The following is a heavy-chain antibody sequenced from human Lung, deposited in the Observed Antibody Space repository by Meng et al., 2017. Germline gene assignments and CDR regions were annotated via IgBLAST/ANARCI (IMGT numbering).Heavy chain of an antibody. CDR3: ARDEDISAAGKLFGDY. Sequence: VLSGAEAKKPRPSVTVSCKSSGYTFPDYWLHWVRRAPGQGLEWMGQINPKSGDTHYAQRFQGRVTMTGDTSISTAYMELGGLRSDDTAMYYCARDEDISAAGKLFGDYWGQGTLVTVSS. V-gene: IGHV1-2*06. J-gene: IGHJ4*02. CDR2: INPKSGDT. CDR1: GYTFPDYW. D-gene: IGHD6-13*01.